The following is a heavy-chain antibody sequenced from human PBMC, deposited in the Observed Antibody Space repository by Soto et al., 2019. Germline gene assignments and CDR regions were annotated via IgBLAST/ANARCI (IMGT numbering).Heavy chain of an antibody. CDR3: ARVGRLRFFDY. J-gene: IGHJ4*02. V-gene: IGHV3-13*04. D-gene: IGHD5-12*01. CDR2: IGTAGDT. CDR1: GFTFSSYD. Sequence: EVQLVESGGGLVQPGGSLRLSCAASGFTFSSYDMHWVRQATGEGLEWVSRIGTAGDTYYPGSVKGRFTISRENAKNSLYLQMNSLRAGDTAVYYGARVGRLRFFDYWGQGILVTVSS.